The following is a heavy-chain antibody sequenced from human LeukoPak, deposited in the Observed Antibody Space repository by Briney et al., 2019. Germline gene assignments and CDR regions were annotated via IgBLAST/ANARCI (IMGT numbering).Heavy chain of an antibody. CDR3: ARDADSSGYSPY. V-gene: IGHV3-66*01. D-gene: IGHD3-22*01. CDR1: GFTVSSNY. J-gene: IGHJ4*02. Sequence: GGSLRLSCAASGFTVSSNYMSWVRQAPGKGLEWVSVIYSGGATYYADSVKGRFTISRDNSKNTLYLQMNSLRVEDTAVYYCARDADSSGYSPYWGQGTLVTVSS. CDR2: IYSGGAT.